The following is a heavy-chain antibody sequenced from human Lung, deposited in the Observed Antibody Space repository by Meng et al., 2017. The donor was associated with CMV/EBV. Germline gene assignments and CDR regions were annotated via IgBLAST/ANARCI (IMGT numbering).Heavy chain of an antibody. J-gene: IGHJ6*02. V-gene: IGHV5-51*01. CDR2: IYPGDSDT. D-gene: IGHD2-2*02. Sequence: XVSXKGSGYSFTSYWIGWVRQMPGKGLEWMGIIYPGDSDTRYIPSFQGKVTISADKSISTAYLQWSSLKASDTAMYYCARQSNLGYCSSTSCYSYYGMDVWGQAXTAVFSS. CDR3: ARQSNLGYCSSTSCYSYYGMDV. CDR1: GYSFTSYW.